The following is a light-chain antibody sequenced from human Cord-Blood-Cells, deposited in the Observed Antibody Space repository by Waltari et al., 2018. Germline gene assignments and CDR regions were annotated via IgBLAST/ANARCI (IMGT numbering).Light chain of an antibody. CDR2: GAS. V-gene: IGKV3-15*01. J-gene: IGKJ3*01. Sequence: ELVMTQSPATPSVSPGKRATLSSRPSQSVSSNLDWYQQKPRQAPRLLIYGASSRATGIPARFSGSRSATEVTLTISSRQSEDFAVSYCQQYNNWTIFTFGTGTKVDIK. CDR1: QSVSSN. CDR3: QQYNNWTIFT.